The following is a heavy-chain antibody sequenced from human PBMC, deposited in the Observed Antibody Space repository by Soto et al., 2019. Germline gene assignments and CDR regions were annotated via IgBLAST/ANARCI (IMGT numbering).Heavy chain of an antibody. CDR3: AKDTSRGIAVAANEYYAY. CDR1: GFTFSSYA. D-gene: IGHD6-19*01. CDR2: VSGTGGTT. J-gene: IGHJ4*02. V-gene: IGHV3-23*01. Sequence: PGGSLRLSCAASGFTFSSYAMSWVRQAPGKGLECVSTVSGTGGTTYYADSVKGRFTISRDNSKNTLYLQMNSLRAEDTAVYYCAKDTSRGIAVAANEYYAYRGQGTPVTVSS.